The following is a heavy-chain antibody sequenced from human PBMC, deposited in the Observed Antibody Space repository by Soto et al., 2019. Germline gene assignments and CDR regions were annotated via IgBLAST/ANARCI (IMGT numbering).Heavy chain of an antibody. CDR1: GGTFTSTA. J-gene: IGHJ6*02. CDR3: ASSAGLDPLLNYYGLNV. V-gene: IGHV1-69*01. CDR2: IIPVLGTP. D-gene: IGHD6-13*01. Sequence: QVLLVQSSAEVKKPGSSVKVSCKASGGTFTSTAFSWVRQAPGQGLEWMGGIIPVLGTPNYAQKFQARLTVTADASTTTVHMELSSLRSDDTAVYYCASSAGLDPLLNYYGLNVWGHGTTVTVSS.